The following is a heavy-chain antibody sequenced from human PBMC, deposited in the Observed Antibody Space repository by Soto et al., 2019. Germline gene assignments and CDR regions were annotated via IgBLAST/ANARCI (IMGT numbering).Heavy chain of an antibody. Sequence: AAGKVSCKASGYSFTSYYMYWVRQAPGQGLEWVGVINPSVGSTNYAQKFQGRVTMTRDTSTSTVYMELSSLRSEDTAMYYCAKDQAGSSDWYDPWSRGTLVTVSS. CDR1: GYSFTSYY. CDR3: AKDQAGSSDWYDP. CDR2: INPSVGST. V-gene: IGHV1-46*01. J-gene: IGHJ5*02.